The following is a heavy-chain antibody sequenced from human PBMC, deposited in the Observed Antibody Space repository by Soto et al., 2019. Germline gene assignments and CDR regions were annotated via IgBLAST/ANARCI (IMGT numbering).Heavy chain of an antibody. CDR2: ISYDGSNK. Sequence: GGSLRLSCAASGFTFSSYTMHWVRQAPGKGLEWVAVISYDGSNKYYADSVKGRFTISRDNSKNTLYLQMNSLRAEDTAVYYCARDPVDTAAYYYYYYGMDVWGQGTTVTVSS. CDR1: GFTFSSYT. J-gene: IGHJ6*02. D-gene: IGHD5-18*01. CDR3: ARDPVDTAAYYYYYYGMDV. V-gene: IGHV3-30-3*01.